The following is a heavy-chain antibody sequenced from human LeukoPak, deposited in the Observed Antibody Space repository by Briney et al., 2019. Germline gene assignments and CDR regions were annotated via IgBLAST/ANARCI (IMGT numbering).Heavy chain of an antibody. CDR2: ISYDGSNK. CDR3: ARDSLIFDY. V-gene: IGHV3-30-3*01. J-gene: IGHJ4*02. Sequence: GGSLRLSCAASGFTFSSYAMHWVRQAPGKGLEWVAVISYDGSNKYYADSVKGRFTISRDNSKNTLYLQMNSLRAEDTAVYYCARDSLIFDYWGQGTLVTVPS. CDR1: GFTFSSYA.